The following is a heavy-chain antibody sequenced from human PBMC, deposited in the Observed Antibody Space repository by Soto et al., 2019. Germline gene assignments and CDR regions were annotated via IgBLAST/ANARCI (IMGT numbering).Heavy chain of an antibody. V-gene: IGHV1-69*01. CDR3: ARALGERRFGAMDV. Sequence: QVQLVQSGAEVKKPGSSVKVSCKASGDTFISYAISWVRQAPGQGPEWMGGLIPIFDTPKYAQKFQGRVTITADESTSTAYMELSSLKFEDTAVYYCARALGERRFGAMDVWGQGTTATVSS. D-gene: IGHD3-10*01. CDR1: GDTFISYA. J-gene: IGHJ6*02. CDR2: LIPIFDTP.